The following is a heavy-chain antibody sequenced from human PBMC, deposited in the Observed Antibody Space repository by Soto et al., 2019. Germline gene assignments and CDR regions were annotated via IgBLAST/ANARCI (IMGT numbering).Heavy chain of an antibody. D-gene: IGHD3-16*01. J-gene: IGHJ4*02. CDR3: FRGGVTSRTFDY. Sequence: PGESLKISCKASGYIIKNYWIGWVRQMPGQGLEWMGIIFPDDCDTRYSPSFQGHVTISVDKSISTAYVQWSSLKASDSAIYYCFRGGVTSRTFDYWGQGTLVTVSS. V-gene: IGHV5-51*01. CDR2: IFPDDCDT. CDR1: GYIIKNYW.